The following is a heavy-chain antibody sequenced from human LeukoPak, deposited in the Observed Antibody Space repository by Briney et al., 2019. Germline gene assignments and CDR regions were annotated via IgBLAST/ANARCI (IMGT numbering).Heavy chain of an antibody. CDR3: ARDYGDYPVSYYYYYMDV. Sequence: PGGSLRLSCTVSGFTVSSNSMSWVRQAPGKGLEWVSSISSSSSYIYYADSVKGRFTISRDNAKNSLYLQMNSLRAEDTAVYYCARDYGDYPVSYYYYYMDVWGKGTTVTISS. V-gene: IGHV3-21*01. CDR2: ISSSSSYI. CDR1: GFTVSSNS. J-gene: IGHJ6*03. D-gene: IGHD4-17*01.